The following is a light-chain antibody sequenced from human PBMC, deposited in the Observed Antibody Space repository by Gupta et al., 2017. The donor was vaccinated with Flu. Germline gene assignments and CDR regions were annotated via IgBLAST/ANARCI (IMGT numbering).Light chain of an antibody. CDR2: NNS. CDR3: AKWADRLNGWV. J-gene: IGLJ3*02. Sequence: RVTISCSGSSSNIGTNYVYWYQQFPGTAPKLLIYNNSQRPSGVPDRFSGSKSGTSASLAIRGLRSEDEADYYCAKWADRLNGWVFGGGTKLTVL. V-gene: IGLV1-47*02. CDR1: SSNIGTNY.